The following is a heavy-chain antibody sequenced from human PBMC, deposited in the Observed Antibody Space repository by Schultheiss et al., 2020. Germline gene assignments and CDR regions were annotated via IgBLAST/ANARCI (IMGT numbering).Heavy chain of an antibody. D-gene: IGHD6-19*01. CDR1: GFTFSSYA. Sequence: GESLKISCVASGFTFSSYAMSWVRQAPGKGLEWVSSISSSSSYIYYADSVKGRFTISRDNAKNSLYLQMNSLRAEDTAAYYCARGGQQWLVSGDWSDYWGQGTLVTVSS. CDR2: ISSSSSYI. CDR3: ARGGQQWLVSGDWSDY. J-gene: IGHJ4*02. V-gene: IGHV3-21*01.